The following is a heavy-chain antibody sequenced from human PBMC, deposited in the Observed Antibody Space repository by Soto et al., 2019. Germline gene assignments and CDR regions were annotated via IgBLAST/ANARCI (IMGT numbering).Heavy chain of an antibody. D-gene: IGHD2-2*01. J-gene: IGHJ6*03. CDR3: ARERADLYCSSTSCYYMDV. V-gene: IGHV3-48*01. CDR1: GFTFSSYS. Sequence: PGGSLRLSCAASGFTFSSYSMNWVRQAPGKGLEWVSYISSSSSTIYYADSVKGRFTISRDNAKNSLYLQMNSLRAEDTAVYYCARERADLYCSSTSCYYMDVWGKGTTVTVSS. CDR2: ISSSSSTI.